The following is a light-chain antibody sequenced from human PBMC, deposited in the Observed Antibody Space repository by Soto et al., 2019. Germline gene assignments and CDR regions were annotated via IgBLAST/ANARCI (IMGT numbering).Light chain of an antibody. CDR3: QSYDSSLSVV. Sequence: QSVLTQPPSASGSLGQSVTISCTGTSSDIGTYDYVSWYQQHPGRAPKLLIYGNSNRPSGVPDRFSGSKSGTSASLAITGLQAEDEADYYCQSYDSSLSVVFGGGTKLTVL. J-gene: IGLJ2*01. V-gene: IGLV2-8*01. CDR1: SSDIGTYDY. CDR2: GNS.